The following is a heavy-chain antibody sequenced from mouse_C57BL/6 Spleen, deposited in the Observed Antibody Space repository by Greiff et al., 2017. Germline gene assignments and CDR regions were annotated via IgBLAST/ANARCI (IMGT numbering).Heavy chain of an antibody. V-gene: IGHV1-55*01. J-gene: IGHJ1*03. Sequence: QVQLQQPGAELVKPGASVKMSCKASGYTFTSYWITWVKQRPGQGLEWIGDIYPGSGSTNYNEKFKSKATLTVDTSSCTAYMQLSSLTSEDSAVYYCARLYYGNHYDWYFDVWGTGTTVTVSS. CDR3: ARLYYGNHYDWYFDV. CDR1: GYTFTSYW. CDR2: IYPGSGST. D-gene: IGHD2-1*01.